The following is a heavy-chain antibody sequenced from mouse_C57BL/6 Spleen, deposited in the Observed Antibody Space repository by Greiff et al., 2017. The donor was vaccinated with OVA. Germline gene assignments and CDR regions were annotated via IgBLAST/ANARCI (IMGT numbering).Heavy chain of an antibody. CDR3: ARAGYDYDVAFDY. CDR2: ISYDGSN. D-gene: IGHD2-4*01. V-gene: IGHV3-6*01. J-gene: IGHJ2*01. CDR1: GYSITSGYY. Sequence: DVHLVESGPGLVKPSQSLSLTCSVTGYSITSGYYWNWIRQFPGNKLEWMGYISYDGSNNYNPSLKNRISITRDTSKNQFFLKLNSVTTEDTATYYCARAGYDYDVAFDYWGQGTTLTVSS.